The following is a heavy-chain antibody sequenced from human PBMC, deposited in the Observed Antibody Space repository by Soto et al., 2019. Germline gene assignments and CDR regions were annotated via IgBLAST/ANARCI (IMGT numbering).Heavy chain of an antibody. D-gene: IGHD3-3*01. V-gene: IGHV3-23*01. CDR2: TNDTDGDR. J-gene: IGHJ4*02. CDR1: GITFRSRA. Sequence: EEQLLESGGDLVQPGGSLRLSCVASGITFRSRAMSWVRQAPAEGLEWVSVTNDTDGDRKYADSVRGRFTISRDNSKNTLYLQMNSLRAEDTAVYYCAKRPPARYYDFWSGYYFDYWGQGTLVTVSS. CDR3: AKRPPARYYDFWSGYYFDY.